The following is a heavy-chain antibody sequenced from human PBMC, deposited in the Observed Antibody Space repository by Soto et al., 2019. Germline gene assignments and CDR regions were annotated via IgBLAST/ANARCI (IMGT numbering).Heavy chain of an antibody. Sequence: PSETLSLTCTVSGGSISSSSYFWGWIRQPPGKGLEWIGSIYYSGSTYYNPFLKSRVTVSVDTSKNQFSLKLSSVTAADTAVYYCARHPSDFWFDPWGQGTRVTVSS. CDR1: GGSISSSSYF. CDR3: ARHPSDFWFDP. V-gene: IGHV4-39*01. CDR2: IYYSGST. J-gene: IGHJ5*02. D-gene: IGHD2-21*02.